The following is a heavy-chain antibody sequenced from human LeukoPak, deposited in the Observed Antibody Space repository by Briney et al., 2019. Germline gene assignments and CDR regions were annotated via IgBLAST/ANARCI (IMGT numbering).Heavy chain of an antibody. CDR1: GFTFSSYS. CDR3: AFLSSSWYNGMDV. D-gene: IGHD6-13*01. V-gene: IGHV3-21*01. J-gene: IGHJ6*02. CDR2: ISSSSSYI. Sequence: PGGSLRLSCAASGFTFSSYSMNRVRQAPGKGLEWVSSISSSSSYIYYADSVKGRFTISRDNAKNSLYLQMNSLRAEDTAVYYCAFLSSSWYNGMDVWGQGTTVTVSS.